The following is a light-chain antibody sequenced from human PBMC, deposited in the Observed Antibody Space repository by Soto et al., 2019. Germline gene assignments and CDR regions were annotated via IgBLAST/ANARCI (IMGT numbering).Light chain of an antibody. J-gene: IGKJ5*01. Sequence: EIVLTQSPGTLSLSPGERCTLSCRSSGSVSNNYLAWYQQKPGQAPRLLIYGASYRATGIPDRFSGGGSGTDFTLTISRLEPEDFAVYYCQHYSSSPPAITFGQGTRLEIK. CDR1: GSVSNNY. CDR3: QHYSSSPPAIT. CDR2: GAS. V-gene: IGKV3-20*01.